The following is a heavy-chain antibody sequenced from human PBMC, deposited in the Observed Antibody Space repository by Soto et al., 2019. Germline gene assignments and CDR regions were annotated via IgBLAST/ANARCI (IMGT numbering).Heavy chain of an antibody. Sequence: ASVKVSCKASGYTFTGYYMHWVRQAPGQGLEWMGWINPNSGGTNYAQKFQGWVTMTRDTPISTAYMELSRLRSDDTAVYYCAREVRYSYGYYYGMDVWGQGTTVTVSS. CDR2: INPNSGGT. CDR3: AREVRYSYGYYYGMDV. D-gene: IGHD5-18*01. V-gene: IGHV1-2*04. CDR1: GYTFTGYY. J-gene: IGHJ6*02.